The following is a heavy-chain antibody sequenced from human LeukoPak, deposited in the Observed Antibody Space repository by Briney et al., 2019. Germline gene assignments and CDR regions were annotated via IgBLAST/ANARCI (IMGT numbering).Heavy chain of an antibody. CDR1: GFTLSNYG. V-gene: IGHV3-7*04. CDR2: IKHDGTEK. D-gene: IGHD1-26*01. CDR3: ARSPYSGSYGPFDY. Sequence: GGSLRLSCAASGFTLSNYGMNWVRQAPGKGLEWVANIKHDGTEKTYVDSVKGRFTISRDDAKNSLYLQMNSLRAEDTALYYCARSPYSGSYGPFDYWGQGTLVTVSS. J-gene: IGHJ4*02.